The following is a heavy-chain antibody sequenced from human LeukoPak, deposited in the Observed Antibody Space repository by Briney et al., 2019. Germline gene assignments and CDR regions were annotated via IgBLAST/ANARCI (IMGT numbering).Heavy chain of an antibody. CDR3: AGTRILGIAAAGTNPYDFDY. J-gene: IGHJ4*02. CDR2: INPNSGGT. D-gene: IGHD6-13*01. CDR1: GYTFTGYY. V-gene: IGHV1-2*04. Sequence: ASVKVSCKASGYTFTGYYMHWVRQAPGQGLEWMGWINPNSGGTNYAQKFQGWVTMTRDTSISTAYMELSRLRSDDTAVYYCAGTRILGIAAAGTNPYDFDYWGQGTLVTVSS.